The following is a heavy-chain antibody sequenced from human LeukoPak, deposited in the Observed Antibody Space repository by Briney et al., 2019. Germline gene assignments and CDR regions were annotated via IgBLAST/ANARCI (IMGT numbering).Heavy chain of an antibody. D-gene: IGHD6-19*01. J-gene: IGHJ4*02. CDR3: VKYSGWYVDY. V-gene: IGHV4-34*01. CDR2: IYHSGTT. CDR1: GGSFSGYY. Sequence: PSETLSLTCAVYGGSFSGYYWSWIRQPPGNGLQWIGGIYHSGTTYYNPSLKSRATISVDTSKNQFSLKLSSVTAADTAVYYCVKYSGWYVDYWGQGTLVTVSS.